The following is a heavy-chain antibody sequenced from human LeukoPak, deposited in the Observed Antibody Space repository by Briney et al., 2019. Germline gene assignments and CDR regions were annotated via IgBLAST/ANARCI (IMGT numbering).Heavy chain of an antibody. CDR3: AGGRADYYYDGMDV. V-gene: IGHV4-31*03. Sequence: SQTLSLTCTVSGGSISSGGYYWSWIRQHPGKGLEWIGYIYYSGSTYYNPSLKSRVTISVDTSKNQFSLKLSSVTAADTAVYYCAGGRADYYYDGMDVWGQGTTVTVSS. CDR2: IYYSGST. D-gene: IGHD3-10*01. J-gene: IGHJ6*02. CDR1: GGSISSGGYY.